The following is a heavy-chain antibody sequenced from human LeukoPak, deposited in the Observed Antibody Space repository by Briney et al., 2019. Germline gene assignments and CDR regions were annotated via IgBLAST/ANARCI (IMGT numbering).Heavy chain of an antibody. Sequence: SETLSLTXSVSGYSIRSGYYWGWIRQPPGKGLECIGSIYHSGSTYYNPSLKSRVTISLDTSKNQFSLKLSSVTAADTAVYSCARGAVAVPFDYWGQGTLVTVSS. CDR3: ARGAVAVPFDY. CDR1: GYSIRSGYY. V-gene: IGHV4-38-2*02. J-gene: IGHJ4*02. CDR2: IYHSGST. D-gene: IGHD6-19*01.